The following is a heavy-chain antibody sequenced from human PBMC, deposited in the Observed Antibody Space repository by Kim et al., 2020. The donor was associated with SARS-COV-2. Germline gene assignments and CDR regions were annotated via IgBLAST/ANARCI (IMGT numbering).Heavy chain of an antibody. V-gene: IGHV4-59*08. CDR3: ARHEQVAGTFDY. D-gene: IGHD6-19*01. CDR2: IYYSGST. J-gene: IGHJ4*02. CDR1: GGPISSYY. Sequence: SETLSLTCTVSGGPISSYYWSWIRQPPGKGLEWIGYIYYSGSTNYNPSLKSRVTISVDTSKNQFSLKLSSVTAADTAVYYCARHEQVAGTFDYWGQGTLVTVSS.